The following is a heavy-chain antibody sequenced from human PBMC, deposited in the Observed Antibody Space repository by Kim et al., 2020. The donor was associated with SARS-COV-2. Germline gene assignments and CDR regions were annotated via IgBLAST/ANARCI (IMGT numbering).Heavy chain of an antibody. D-gene: IGHD3-16*02. Sequence: SETLSLTCTVSGGSISGYHWSWIRQSPGRGLEWIGYIYYSGNTNYRPSIKSRVTISIDTSKNQFSLKLRSVTAADTAVYYCARGTYDYVWGSYRFVYWGQGTLVTVSS. V-gene: IGHV4-59*01. CDR1: GGSISGYH. CDR3: ARGTYDYVWGSYRFVY. J-gene: IGHJ4*02. CDR2: IYYSGNT.